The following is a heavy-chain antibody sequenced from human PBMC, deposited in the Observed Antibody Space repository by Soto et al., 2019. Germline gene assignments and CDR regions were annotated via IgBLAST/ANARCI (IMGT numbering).Heavy chain of an antibody. CDR3: ARDNWWDLPFDY. CDR2: IKEDGSEK. D-gene: IGHD1-26*01. V-gene: IGHV3-7*01. CDR1: GFTFTREW. J-gene: IGHJ4*02. Sequence: GGSLRLSCAASGFTFTREWMSWVRQAPGKGLEWVANIKEDGSEKYYVDSVKGRFTISRDNAKNSLYLHMNSLGTEDTAVYYCARDNWWDLPFDYWGQGALVTVSS.